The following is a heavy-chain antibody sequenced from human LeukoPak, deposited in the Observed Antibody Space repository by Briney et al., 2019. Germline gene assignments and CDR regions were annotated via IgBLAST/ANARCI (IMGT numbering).Heavy chain of an antibody. Sequence: PGGSLRLSCAPSGFTFSSYAMPWVRQAPGKGLEWVANIKQDGSEKYYVDSVKGRFTISRDNAKNSLYLQMNSLRAEDTAVYYCARGGAARPDFWGQGTLVTVSS. CDR2: IKQDGSEK. J-gene: IGHJ4*02. V-gene: IGHV3-7*01. D-gene: IGHD6-6*01. CDR1: GFTFSSYA. CDR3: ARGGAARPDF.